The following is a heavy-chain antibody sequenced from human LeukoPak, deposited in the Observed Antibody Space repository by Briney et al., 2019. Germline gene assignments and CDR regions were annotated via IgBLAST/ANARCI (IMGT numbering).Heavy chain of an antibody. V-gene: IGHV4-4*07. D-gene: IGHD6-13*01. J-gene: IGHJ4*02. Sequence: SETLSLTCTVSGGSISNDYWSWIRQPAGKGLEWVGRIYSTGSTNYNPSLESRVTISVDTSKNQISLSLSSMTAADTAVYYCAREESTSWGALDFWGQGALVTVSS. CDR3: AREESTSWGALDF. CDR1: GGSISNDY. CDR2: IYSTGST.